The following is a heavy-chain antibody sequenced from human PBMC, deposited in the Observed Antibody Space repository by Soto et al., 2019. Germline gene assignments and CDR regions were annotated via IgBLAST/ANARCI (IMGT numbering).Heavy chain of an antibody. D-gene: IGHD3-3*01. CDR3: ASTPAIFGVVIDLHYYYGMDV. Sequence: ASVKVSCKASGGTFSSYAIGWVRQAPGQGLEWMGGIIPIFGTANYAQKFQGRVTITADESTSTAYMELSSLRSEDTAVYYCASTPAIFGVVIDLHYYYGMDVWGQGTTVTSP. J-gene: IGHJ6*02. CDR1: GGTFSSYA. V-gene: IGHV1-69*13. CDR2: IIPIFGTA.